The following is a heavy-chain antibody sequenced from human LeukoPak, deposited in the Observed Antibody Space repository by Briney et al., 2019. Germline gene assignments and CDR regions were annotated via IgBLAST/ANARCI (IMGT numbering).Heavy chain of an antibody. V-gene: IGHV1-24*01. J-gene: IGHJ4*02. D-gene: IGHD6-19*01. CDR1: GYTLTELS. Sequence: GASVTVSCKVSGYTLTELSMHWVRQAPGKGLEWMGGFDPEDDETISAQKFQGRVTMTEDTSTDTAYMELSSLRSEDTAVYYCATVAGMRSLRYYFHYWGEGTLVTVSS. CDR2: FDPEDDET. CDR3: ATVAGMRSLRYYFHY.